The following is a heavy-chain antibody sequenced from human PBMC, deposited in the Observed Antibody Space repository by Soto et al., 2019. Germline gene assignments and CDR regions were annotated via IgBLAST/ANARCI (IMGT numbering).Heavy chain of an antibody. CDR1: GFTFSSYW. Sequence: EVQLVESGGGLVQPGGSLRLSCAASGFTFSSYWMSWVRQAPGKGLEWVADIKQDGSEKYYVDSVKGRFTISRDNAKNALYLQMNSLRAEDTAVYYCARDSLPPTVTTSYWGQVTLVTVSS. D-gene: IGHD4-17*01. J-gene: IGHJ4*02. CDR3: ARDSLPPTVTTSY. CDR2: IKQDGSEK. V-gene: IGHV3-7*01.